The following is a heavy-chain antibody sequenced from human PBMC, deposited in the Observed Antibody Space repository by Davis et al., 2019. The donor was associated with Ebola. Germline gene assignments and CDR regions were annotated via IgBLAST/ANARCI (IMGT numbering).Heavy chain of an antibody. V-gene: IGHV1-18*04. CDR3: AREVMGYGDYAWFDP. CDR2: ISAYNGNT. J-gene: IGHJ5*02. D-gene: IGHD4-17*01. Sequence: ASVKVSCKASGYTFTSYGISWVRQAPGQGLEWMGWISAYNGNTNYAQKLQGRVTMTTDTSTSTAYMELRSLRSDDTAVYYCAREVMGYGDYAWFDPWGQGTLVTVSS. CDR1: GYTFTSYG.